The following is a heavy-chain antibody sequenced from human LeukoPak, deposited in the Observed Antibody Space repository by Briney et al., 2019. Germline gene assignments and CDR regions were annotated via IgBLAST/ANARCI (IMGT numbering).Heavy chain of an antibody. V-gene: IGHV4-61*02. CDR1: GGSISSGSYY. J-gene: IGHJ5*02. CDR2: IYTSGST. Sequence: SETLSLTCTVSGGSISSGSYYWSWVRQPAGMGLEWVGRIYTSGSTNYNPSLKSRVTISVDTSKNQFSLKLSSVTAADTAVYYCARGEYSSSRGYWFDPWGQGTLVTVSS. D-gene: IGHD6-13*01. CDR3: ARGEYSSSRGYWFDP.